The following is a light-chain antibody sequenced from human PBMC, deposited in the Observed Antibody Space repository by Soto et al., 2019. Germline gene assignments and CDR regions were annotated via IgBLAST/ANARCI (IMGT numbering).Light chain of an antibody. Sequence: EIVLSQSPSTLSLSPGERATLSCRASQSVKTFLAWFQQRPGQAPRLLIYDASNRATGIPARFSGSGSGTDFTLTISRLEPEDFAVYYCLQRSDWRTFGRGTKVDIK. V-gene: IGKV3-11*01. J-gene: IGKJ1*01. CDR2: DAS. CDR1: QSVKTF. CDR3: LQRSDWRT.